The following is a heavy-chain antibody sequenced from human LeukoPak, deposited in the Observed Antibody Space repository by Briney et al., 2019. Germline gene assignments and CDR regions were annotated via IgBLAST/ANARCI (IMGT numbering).Heavy chain of an antibody. D-gene: IGHD4-17*01. J-gene: IGHJ5*02. CDR2: INHSGST. CDR1: GYSISTGYY. Sequence: PSETLSLTCTVSGYSISTGYYWDWIRQPPGKGLEWIGEINHSGSTNYNPSLKSRVTISVDTSKNQFSLKLSSVTAADTAVYYCAKITPGDYARERFNWFDPWGQGTLVTVSS. CDR3: AKITPGDYARERFNWFDP. V-gene: IGHV4-38-2*02.